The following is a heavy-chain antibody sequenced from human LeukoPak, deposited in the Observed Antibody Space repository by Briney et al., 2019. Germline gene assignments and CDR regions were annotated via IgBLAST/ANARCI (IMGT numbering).Heavy chain of an antibody. V-gene: IGHV3-30-3*01. D-gene: IGHD2-2*01. CDR3: ARDLRQLQEFDY. Sequence: PGGSLRLSCAASGFTFSSYAMHWVRQAQGKGLEWVAVISYDGSNKYYADSVKGRFTISRDNSKNTLYLQMNSLRAEDTAVYYCARDLRQLQEFDYWGQGTLVTVSS. J-gene: IGHJ4*02. CDR1: GFTFSSYA. CDR2: ISYDGSNK.